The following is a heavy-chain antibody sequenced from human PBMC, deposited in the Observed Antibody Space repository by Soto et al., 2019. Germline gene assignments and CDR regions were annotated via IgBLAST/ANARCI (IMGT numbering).Heavy chain of an antibody. CDR2: IGTAGDT. D-gene: IGHD3-3*01. V-gene: IGHV3-13*01. CDR1: GFTFSSYD. CDR3: ARFPSAVIISSYYYGMDV. Sequence: GGSLRLSCAASGFTFSSYDMHWVRQATGKGLEWVSAIGTAGDTYYPGSVEGRFTISRENAKNSLYLQMNSLRAEDTAVYYCARFPSAVIISSYYYGMDVWGQGTTVTVSS. J-gene: IGHJ6*02.